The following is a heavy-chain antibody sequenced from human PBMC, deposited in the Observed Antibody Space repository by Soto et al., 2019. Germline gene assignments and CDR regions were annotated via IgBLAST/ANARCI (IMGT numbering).Heavy chain of an antibody. D-gene: IGHD4-17*01. CDR1: GGSFSGYY. CDR3: ARTLMTTVTQDAFDI. J-gene: IGHJ3*02. V-gene: IGHV4-34*01. Sequence: QVQLQQWGAGLLKPSETLSLTCAVYGGSFSGYYWSWIRQPPGKGLEWIGEINHSGSTNYNPSLKSRVTISVYPSKNQFSLKLSSVTAADTAVYYCARTLMTTVTQDAFDIWGQGTMVTVSS. CDR2: INHSGST.